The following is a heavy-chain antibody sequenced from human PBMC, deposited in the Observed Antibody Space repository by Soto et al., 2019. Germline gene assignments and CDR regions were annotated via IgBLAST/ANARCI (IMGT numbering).Heavy chain of an antibody. D-gene: IGHD5-12*01. J-gene: IGHJ6*02. CDR2: IYHSGST. V-gene: IGHV4-4*02. CDR3: ARDLGVATIRALDYYYGMDV. CDR1: GGSISSSNW. Sequence: SETLSLTCAVSGGSISSSNWWSWVRQPPGKGLEWIGEIYHSGSTNYNPSLKSRVTISVDKSKNQFSLKLSSVTAADTAVYYCARDLGVATIRALDYYYGMDVWGQGTTVTVS.